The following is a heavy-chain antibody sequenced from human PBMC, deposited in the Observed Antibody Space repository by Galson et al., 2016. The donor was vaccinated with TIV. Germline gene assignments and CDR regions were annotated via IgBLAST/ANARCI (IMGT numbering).Heavy chain of an antibody. J-gene: IGHJ4*02. V-gene: IGHV3-48*03. CDR1: GFTFSSYE. D-gene: IGHD2-2*01. CDR2: IIDSGSST. CDR3: ARGRGYCDTTSCYVDY. Sequence: SLRLSCAASGFTFSSYEMNWVRQAPGKGLEWVSYIIDSGSSTYYADSVKGRFTISRDNAKNSVSLQMNSLRAEDTAVYYCARGRGYCDTTSCYVDYWGQGTLVTVSS.